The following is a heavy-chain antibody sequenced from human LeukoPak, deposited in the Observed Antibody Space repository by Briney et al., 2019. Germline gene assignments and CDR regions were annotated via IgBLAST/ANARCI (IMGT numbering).Heavy chain of an antibody. V-gene: IGHV3-23*01. CDR3: AKEDSSSWFGNWFDP. CDR1: GFTFSSYA. CDR2: ISVSGRI. J-gene: IGHJ5*02. Sequence: GGSLRLSCAGSGFTFSSYAMSWVRQAPGKGLDWVSAISVSGRIYYADSVKGRFTISRDNSKNTLYLQMKSLRTEDTALCYCAKEDSSSWFGNWFDPWGQGTLVTVSS. D-gene: IGHD6-13*01.